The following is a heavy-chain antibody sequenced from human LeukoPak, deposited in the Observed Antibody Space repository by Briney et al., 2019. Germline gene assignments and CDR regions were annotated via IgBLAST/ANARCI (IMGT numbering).Heavy chain of an antibody. CDR2: IYYSGST. Sequence: SSETLSLTCTVSGGSISSSSYYWGWIRQPPGKGLEWIGSIYYSGSTYYNPSLKSRVTISVDTSKNQFSLKLSSVTAADTAVYYCAGALHQYSSSSYHGLYYFDYWGQGTLVTVSS. V-gene: IGHV4-39*07. D-gene: IGHD6-6*01. CDR3: AGALHQYSSSSYHGLYYFDY. J-gene: IGHJ4*02. CDR1: GGSISSSSYY.